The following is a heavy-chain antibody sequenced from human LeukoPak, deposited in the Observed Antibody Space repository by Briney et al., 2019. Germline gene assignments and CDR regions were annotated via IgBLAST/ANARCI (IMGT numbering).Heavy chain of an antibody. J-gene: IGHJ6*03. D-gene: IGHD2-21*01. V-gene: IGHV3-23*01. CDR1: GFTFSSYD. Sequence: PGGSLRLSCAASGFTFSSYDMSWVRQAPGKGLEWVSGISDGGGSTNYADSVKGGFTISRDNSKTTLYLQINSLRAEDTAVYYCARGGGAYPFYFCMDVWGKGTTVTVSS. CDR2: ISDGGGST. CDR3: ARGGGAYPFYFCMDV.